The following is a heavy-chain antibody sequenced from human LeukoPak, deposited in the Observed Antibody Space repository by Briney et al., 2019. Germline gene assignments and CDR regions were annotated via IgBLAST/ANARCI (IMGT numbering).Heavy chain of an antibody. V-gene: IGHV3-23*01. J-gene: IGHJ6*03. Sequence: GGSLRFSCAAPGLTFSSYAMSRVRKAPGKGLEWVSAIRGRGGSTYYADSVKGRFTISRDNSKNTLYLQMNSLRAEDTAVYYCAKGGDILTGYYNYYYYYYMDVWGKGTTVTVSS. D-gene: IGHD3-9*01. CDR2: IRGRGGST. CDR3: AKGGDILTGYYNYYYYYYMDV. CDR1: GLTFSSYA.